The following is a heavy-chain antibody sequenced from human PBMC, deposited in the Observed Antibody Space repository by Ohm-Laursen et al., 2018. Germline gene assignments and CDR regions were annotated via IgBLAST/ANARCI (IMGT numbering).Heavy chain of an antibody. J-gene: IGHJ4*02. CDR1: GFTFSSYA. D-gene: IGHD3-22*01. CDR3: AKGVTMIVVVIGFDY. Sequence: GSLRLSCSATGFTFSSYAMSWVRQAPGKGLEWVSAISGSGGSTYYADSMKGRFTISRDNSKNTLYLQMNSLRAEDTAVYYCAKGVTMIVVVIGFDYWGQGTLVTVSS. CDR2: ISGSGGST. V-gene: IGHV3-23*01.